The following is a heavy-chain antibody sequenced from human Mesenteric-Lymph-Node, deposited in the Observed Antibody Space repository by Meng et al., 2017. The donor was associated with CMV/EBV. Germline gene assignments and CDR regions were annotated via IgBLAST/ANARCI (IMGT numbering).Heavy chain of an antibody. V-gene: IGHV4-59*01. CDR2: IYYSGST. CDR3: ARFHRVGEAFDI. J-gene: IGHJ3*02. CDR1: GGSISSYY. D-gene: IGHD2-15*01. Sequence: SETLSLTCTVSGGSISSYYWSWIRQPPGKGLEWIGYIYYSGSTNYNPSLKSRVTTSVDTSKNQFSLKLSSVTAADTAVYYCARFHRVGEAFDIWGQGTMVTVSS.